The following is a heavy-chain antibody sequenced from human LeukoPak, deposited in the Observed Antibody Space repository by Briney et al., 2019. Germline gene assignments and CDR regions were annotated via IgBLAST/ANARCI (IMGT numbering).Heavy chain of an antibody. D-gene: IGHD3-10*01. CDR3: AKTREWDYYGSGSYDFDY. Sequence: AGGSLRLSCAASGFTVSSNYMSWVRQAPGKGLEWVSLMYSGGSTYYADSVKGRFTISRDNSKNTLFLQMNSLRAEDTAVYYCAKTREWDYYGSGSYDFDYWGQGILVTVSS. CDR2: MYSGGST. V-gene: IGHV3-53*01. J-gene: IGHJ4*02. CDR1: GFTVSSNY.